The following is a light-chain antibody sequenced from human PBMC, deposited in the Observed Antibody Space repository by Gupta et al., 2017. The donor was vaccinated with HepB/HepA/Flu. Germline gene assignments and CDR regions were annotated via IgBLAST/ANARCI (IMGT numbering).Light chain of an antibody. J-gene: IGLJ2*01. V-gene: IGLV2-14*01. CDR1: NSDIGVYNC. Sequence: QSALTHPASLSWSPRQSITISCTGTNSDIGVYNCVSWYQQYPGKTPKLLICEESNRPSGFSNRFAGSKSGNTASLTISGLQAEDEADYYCASCSTSGTLVLFGGGTKLTVL. CDR2: EES. CDR3: ASCSTSGTLVL.